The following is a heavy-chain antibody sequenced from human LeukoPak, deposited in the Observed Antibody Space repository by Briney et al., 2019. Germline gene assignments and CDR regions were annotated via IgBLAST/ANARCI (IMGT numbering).Heavy chain of an antibody. CDR1: GFTFSSYA. D-gene: IGHD6-19*01. J-gene: IGHJ4*02. CDR3: AKDPVAGTTSPFFHY. Sequence: GGPLRLSCAASGFTFSSYAMSWVRQAPGRGLEWVSAVSGSGGSTYYADSVKGRFTISGDNSKNTLYLQMNSLRAEDTAVYYCAKDPVAGTTSPFFHYWGQGTPVTVS. V-gene: IGHV3-23*01. CDR2: VSGSGGST.